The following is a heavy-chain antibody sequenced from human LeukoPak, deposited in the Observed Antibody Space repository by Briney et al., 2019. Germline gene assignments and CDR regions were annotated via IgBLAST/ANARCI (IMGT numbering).Heavy chain of an antibody. Sequence: ASVKVSCKASGYTFTSYAMHWVRQAPGQRLEWMGWINAGNGNTKYSQKFQGRVTITRDTSASTAYMELSSLRSEDTAVYYCARDLYSGYDMTRESSYYGMDVWGKGPTVTVSS. V-gene: IGHV1-3*01. CDR1: GYTFTSYA. D-gene: IGHD5-12*01. J-gene: IGHJ6*04. CDR2: INAGNGNT. CDR3: ARDLYSGYDMTRESSYYGMDV.